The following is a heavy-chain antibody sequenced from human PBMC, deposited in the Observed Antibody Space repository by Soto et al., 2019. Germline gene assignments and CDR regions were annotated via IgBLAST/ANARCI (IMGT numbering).Heavy chain of an antibody. V-gene: IGHV1-18*04. Sequence: ASVKVSCKASGYTITSYGISWVQQAPPLGLEWMGWISAYNGNTNYAQKLQGRVTMTTDTSTSTAYMELRSLRSDDTAVYYCARWGGTMVRGLNWFDPWGQGTLVTVSS. CDR2: ISAYNGNT. CDR3: ARWGGTMVRGLNWFDP. CDR1: GYTITSYG. D-gene: IGHD3-10*01. J-gene: IGHJ5*02.